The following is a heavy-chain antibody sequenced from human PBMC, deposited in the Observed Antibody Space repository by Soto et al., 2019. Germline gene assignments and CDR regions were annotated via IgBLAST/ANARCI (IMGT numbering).Heavy chain of an antibody. Sequence: ASVKVSCKASGYTFTSYAMHWVRQAPGQRLERMGWINAGNGNTKYSQKFQGRVTLSRDASANTAYMDLSNLRSDDTAVYYCARDIVVSSGYYDYWGLGTLVTVSS. D-gene: IGHD6-19*01. V-gene: IGHV1-3*01. CDR1: GYTFTSYA. CDR2: INAGNGNT. J-gene: IGHJ4*02. CDR3: ARDIVVSSGYYDY.